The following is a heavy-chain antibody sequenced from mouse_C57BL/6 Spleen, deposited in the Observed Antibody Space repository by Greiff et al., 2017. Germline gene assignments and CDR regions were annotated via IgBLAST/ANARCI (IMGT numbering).Heavy chain of an antibody. CDR2: ISYDGSN. D-gene: IGHD2-10*01. J-gene: IGHJ1*03. V-gene: IGHV3-6*01. CDR3: ARAHPYDGSGVGYYDV. Sequence: EVQLQESGPGLVKPSQSLSLTCSVTGYSITSGYYWNWIRQFPGNCLEWMGYISYDGSNNYNPTLKNRISITRDTSKNQLFLKLNSETTEDTATYDCARAHPYDGSGVGYYDVWGTGTTVTVSA. CDR1: GYSITSGYY.